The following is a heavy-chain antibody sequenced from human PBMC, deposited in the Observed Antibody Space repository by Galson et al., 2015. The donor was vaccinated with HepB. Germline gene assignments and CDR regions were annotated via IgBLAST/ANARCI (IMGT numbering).Heavy chain of an antibody. CDR3: ARTLYDYIWGNDRYYYGMDL. CDR2: ISYDGSNK. J-gene: IGHJ6*02. V-gene: IGHV3-30*04. Sequence: SLRLSCAASGFTFSSYAMHWVRQAPGKGLEWVAVISYDGSNKYYADSVKGRFTISRDNSKNTLYLQMNNLRAEDTAIYYCARTLYDYIWGNDRYYYGMDLWGRGTAVAVSS. CDR1: GFTFSSYA. D-gene: IGHD3-16*02.